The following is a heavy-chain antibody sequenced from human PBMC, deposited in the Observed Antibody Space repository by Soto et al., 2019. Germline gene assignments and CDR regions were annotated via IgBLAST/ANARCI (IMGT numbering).Heavy chain of an antibody. D-gene: IGHD4-17*01. CDR1: GFTFSSYA. J-gene: IGHJ6*02. CDR3: ARAAVTDYQYHGMDV. Sequence: GGSLILSCAASGFTFSSYALGWVRQAPGRGLECVSAISGSGVSTFYADSVKGRFTISRDNSMNTVYLQMSSLRADDTAVYYCARAAVTDYQYHGMDVWGQGTTVTVSS. CDR2: ISGSGVST. V-gene: IGHV3-23*01.